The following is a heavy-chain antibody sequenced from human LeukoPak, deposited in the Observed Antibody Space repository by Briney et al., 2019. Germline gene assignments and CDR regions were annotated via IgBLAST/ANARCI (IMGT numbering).Heavy chain of an antibody. Sequence: ASVKVPCKASGYTFTGYYMHWVRQAPGQGLEWMGWINPNSGGTNYAQKLQGRVTMTRDKSIRTAYMELSRLTSDDTAVYYCARNIWFGESADAFDIWGQGTMVTVSS. V-gene: IGHV1-2*02. J-gene: IGHJ3*02. CDR3: ARNIWFGESADAFDI. D-gene: IGHD3-10*01. CDR2: INPNSGGT. CDR1: GYTFTGYY.